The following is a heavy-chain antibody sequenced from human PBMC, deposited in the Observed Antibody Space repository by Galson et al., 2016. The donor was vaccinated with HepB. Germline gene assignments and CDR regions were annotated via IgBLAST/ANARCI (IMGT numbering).Heavy chain of an antibody. V-gene: IGHV1-69*06. Sequence: SVKVSCKASGGTFNKYDINWVRQAPGQGPEWVGGIIPTSGTTDYAPKLQARVTITADTSTTTAYMELRSLRSEDTAVYYCATSVRFFDWLFKFYFDNWGQGTLVTVSS. CDR1: GGTFNKYD. D-gene: IGHD3-9*01. CDR3: ATSVRFFDWLFKFYFDN. J-gene: IGHJ4*02. CDR2: IIPTSGTT.